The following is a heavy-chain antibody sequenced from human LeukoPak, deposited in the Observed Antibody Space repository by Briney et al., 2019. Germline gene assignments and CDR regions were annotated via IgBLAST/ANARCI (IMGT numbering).Heavy chain of an antibody. D-gene: IGHD4-17*01. CDR3: ARGQYIYGDYRCYMDV. V-gene: IGHV4-4*07. CDR2: IHTSGST. Sequence: SETLSLTCTVSDDSITMYYWSWIRQPAGKGLEWIGRIHTSGSTNYNPSLKSRVTMSVDTSKNQFSLKLSSVTAADTAVYYCARGQYIYGDYRCYMDVWGKGTTVTISS. J-gene: IGHJ6*03. CDR1: DDSITMYY.